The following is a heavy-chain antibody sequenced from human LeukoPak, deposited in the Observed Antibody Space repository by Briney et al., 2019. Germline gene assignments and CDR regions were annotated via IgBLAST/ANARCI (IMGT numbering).Heavy chain of an antibody. J-gene: IGHJ5*02. Sequence: SETLSLTCAVYGGSFSGYYWSWIRQPPGKGLEWIGEINHSGSTNYNPSLKSRVTISVDTSKNQFSLKLSSVTAADTAVYYCASHPRYSGYDIGWFDPWGQGTLVTVSS. V-gene: IGHV4-34*01. D-gene: IGHD5-12*01. CDR2: INHSGST. CDR3: ASHPRYSGYDIGWFDP. CDR1: GGSFSGYY.